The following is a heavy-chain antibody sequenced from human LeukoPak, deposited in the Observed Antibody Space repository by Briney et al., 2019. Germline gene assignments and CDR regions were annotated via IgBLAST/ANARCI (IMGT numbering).Heavy chain of an antibody. D-gene: IGHD2-15*01. CDR2: IYYSGST. CDR3: VKGGGYPTYSFDY. Sequence: PSETLSLTCTVSGGSISSYYWSWIRQPPGKGLEWIGYIYYSGSTNYNPSLKSRVTISVDTSKNQFSLKLSSVTAADTAVYYCVKGGGYPTYSFDYGAQGPLVTFSS. CDR1: GGSISSYY. V-gene: IGHV4-59*01. J-gene: IGHJ4*02.